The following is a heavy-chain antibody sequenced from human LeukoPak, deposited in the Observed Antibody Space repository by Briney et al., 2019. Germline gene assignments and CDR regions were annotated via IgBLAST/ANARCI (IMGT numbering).Heavy chain of an antibody. CDR2: ISGRGGST. Sequence: SGGSLRLSCAASGFTFSSYAMSWVRQSPGKGLECVSAISGRGGSTYYADAVKGRFTISRDNSKNTLYLQMNSLRAEDTAVYYCAKDSGRDYYDSSGYYYPFDYWGQGTLVTVSS. CDR1: GFTFSSYA. CDR3: AKDSGRDYYDSSGYYYPFDY. V-gene: IGHV3-23*01. D-gene: IGHD3-22*01. J-gene: IGHJ4*02.